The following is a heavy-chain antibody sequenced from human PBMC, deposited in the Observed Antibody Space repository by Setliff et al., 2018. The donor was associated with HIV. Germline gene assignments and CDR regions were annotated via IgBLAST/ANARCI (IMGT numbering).Heavy chain of an antibody. V-gene: IGHV4-61*09. J-gene: IGHJ4*02. CDR3: ARGTGSGSYRYFDF. CDR1: GGSLSSGSYY. CDR2: IYTSGST. Sequence: LSLTCTLSGGSLSSGSYYWSWIRQPAGKGLEWIGHIYTSGSTNYNPSLKSRVTISVDTSKNQFSLKLSSVTAADTAVYYCARGTGSGSYRYFDFWGQGTLVTVSS. D-gene: IGHD1-26*01.